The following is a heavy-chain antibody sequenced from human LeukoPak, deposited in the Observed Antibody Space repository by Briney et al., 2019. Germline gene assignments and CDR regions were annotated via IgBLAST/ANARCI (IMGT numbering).Heavy chain of an antibody. CDR1: GFTFSNYA. V-gene: IGHV3-23*01. Sequence: GGSLRLSCAASGFTFSNYAMSWVRQAPGKGLEWVSAISGSGDNTYYTDSVKGRFTISRDNSKNTLYLQMNSLRAEDTAVYYCARDCNSYDSSGYSHYYYYGMDVWGQGTTVTVSS. CDR2: ISGSGDNT. J-gene: IGHJ6*02. CDR3: ARDCNSYDSSGYSHYYYYGMDV. D-gene: IGHD3-22*01.